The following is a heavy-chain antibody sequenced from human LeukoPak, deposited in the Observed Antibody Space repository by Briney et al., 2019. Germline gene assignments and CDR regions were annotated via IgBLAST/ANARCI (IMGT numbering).Heavy chain of an antibody. J-gene: IGHJ4*02. Sequence: PSETLSLTCTVSGGPIYSYYWSWIRQPPGKGLEWIGYVYYSGSTNYNPSLKSRVTISVDTSKNQFSLKLNSVNAADTAVYYCARSGTAAGRRDYWGQGTLVTVSS. CDR1: GGPIYSYY. CDR3: ARSGTAAGRRDY. V-gene: IGHV4-59*01. CDR2: VYYSGST. D-gene: IGHD6-13*01.